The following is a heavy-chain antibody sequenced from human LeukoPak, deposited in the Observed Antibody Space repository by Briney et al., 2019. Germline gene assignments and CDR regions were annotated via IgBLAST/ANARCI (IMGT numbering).Heavy chain of an antibody. CDR2: INWNGGST. Sequence: GGSLRLSCAASGFTFDDYGMSWVRQAPGKGLEWVSGINWNGGSTGYADSVKGRLTISRDNAKNSLYLQMNSLRAEDTALYYCARALGGYDFYYYMDVWGKGTTVTVSS. CDR1: GFTFDDYG. V-gene: IGHV3-20*04. CDR3: ARALGGYDFYYYMDV. D-gene: IGHD5-12*01. J-gene: IGHJ6*03.